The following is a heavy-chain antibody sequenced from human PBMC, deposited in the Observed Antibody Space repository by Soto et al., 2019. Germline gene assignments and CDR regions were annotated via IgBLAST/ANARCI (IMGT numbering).Heavy chain of an antibody. CDR3: ARAVAAKGRHYYYYYYMDV. CDR1: GFIFSSYD. V-gene: IGHV3-13*01. D-gene: IGHD2-15*01. CDR2: IGTAGDT. J-gene: IGHJ6*03. Sequence: EVQLVESGGGLVQPGGSLRLSCAASGFIFSSYDMHWVRQATGKGLEWVSAIGTAGDTYYPGSVKGRFTISRENAKNSLYLQMNSLRAGDTAVYYCARAVAAKGRHYYYYYYMDVWGKGTTVTVSS.